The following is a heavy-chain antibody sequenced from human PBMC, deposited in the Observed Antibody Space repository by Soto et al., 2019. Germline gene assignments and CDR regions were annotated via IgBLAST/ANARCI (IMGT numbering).Heavy chain of an antibody. D-gene: IGHD3-16*01. CDR3: ASGGDTTYSFDY. CDR1: GFSLSSNGVA. J-gene: IGHJ4*02. V-gene: IGHV2-5*02. Sequence: QITLKESGPSLVKPTQTLTLTCTFSGFSLSSNGVAVGWTRQSPGKALEWLALIYWDDGKRYSPSLKSRLTITTDTSKNQVVLTMTNMDPVDTATYYCASGGDTTYSFDYWGQGALVTVSS. CDR2: IYWDDGK.